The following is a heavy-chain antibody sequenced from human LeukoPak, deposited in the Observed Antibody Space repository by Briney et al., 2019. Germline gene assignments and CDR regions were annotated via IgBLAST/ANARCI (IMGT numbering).Heavy chain of an antibody. Sequence: GGSLRLSCAASGFTFSSYAMKWVRQAPGKGLEGVSVISGSGDTTFSADSVKGRFTISRENSKNTLYPQINSLRAEDTAVYYCTKEYLVQLVSGYFDSWGHGTLVTVSS. CDR2: ISGSGDTT. CDR3: TKEYLVQLVSGYFDS. CDR1: GFTFSSYA. V-gene: IGHV3-23*01. D-gene: IGHD6-13*01. J-gene: IGHJ4*01.